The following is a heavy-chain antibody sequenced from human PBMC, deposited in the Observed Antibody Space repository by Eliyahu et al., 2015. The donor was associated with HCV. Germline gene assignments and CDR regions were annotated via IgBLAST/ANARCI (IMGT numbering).Heavy chain of an antibody. Sequence: EVQVVESGGGLVQPGGSLRLSCTASGFTLXDYEMSWVRQAPGKGLGWISYISIGGHTISYADSVRGRFTLSRDNAENSLSLHMNNLRAEDTAVYYCARDRLDSGDWFDPWGQGTLVIVSS. V-gene: IGHV3-48*03. CDR3: ARDRLDSGDWFDP. J-gene: IGHJ5*02. CDR1: GFTLXDYE. D-gene: IGHD3/OR15-3a*01. CDR2: ISIGGHTI.